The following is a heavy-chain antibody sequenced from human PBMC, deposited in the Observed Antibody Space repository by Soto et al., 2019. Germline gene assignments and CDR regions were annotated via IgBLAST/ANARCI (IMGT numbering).Heavy chain of an antibody. Sequence: GESLKISCAASGFNFIRKYMIWVRQAPGKGLEWVSILYSGGTTYYADSVKGRFTISRDTSENTLYLQMNSLRAEDTAVYYCARGLYDSGSFYFDFWGQGTLVTVSS. V-gene: IGHV3-53*01. J-gene: IGHJ4*02. CDR1: GFNFIRKY. CDR3: ARGLYDSGSFYFDF. D-gene: IGHD3-10*01. CDR2: LYSGGTT.